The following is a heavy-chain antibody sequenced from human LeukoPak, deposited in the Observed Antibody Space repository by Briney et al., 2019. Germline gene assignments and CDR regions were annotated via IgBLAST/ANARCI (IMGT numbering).Heavy chain of an antibody. CDR1: GFTFTSYA. D-gene: IGHD3-3*01. CDR3: AKPLSHFWSGYFGY. J-gene: IGHJ4*02. Sequence: PGGSLRLSCAASGFTFTSYAMSWVRQAPGKGLEWVSAISDSAYSTFYADSVKGRFTISRDDSQNTLYLQMNSLRAEDTAVYYCAKPLSHFWSGYFGYWGQGTLVTVSS. V-gene: IGHV3-23*01. CDR2: ISDSAYST.